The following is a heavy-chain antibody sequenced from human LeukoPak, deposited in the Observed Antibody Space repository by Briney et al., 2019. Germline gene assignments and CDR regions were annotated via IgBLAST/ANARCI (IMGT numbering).Heavy chain of an antibody. CDR2: TYSGGST. CDR3: AGGARRQQPFDY. D-gene: IGHD6-13*01. V-gene: IGHV3-66*01. J-gene: IGHJ4*02. Sequence: PGGSLRLSCAASEFTVSSNYMNWVRQAPGKGLEWVSVTYSGGSTYYADSVKGRFTVSRDNSKNTLYLQMNSLRAEDTAVYYCAGGARRQQPFDYWGQGTLVTVSS. CDR1: EFTVSSNY.